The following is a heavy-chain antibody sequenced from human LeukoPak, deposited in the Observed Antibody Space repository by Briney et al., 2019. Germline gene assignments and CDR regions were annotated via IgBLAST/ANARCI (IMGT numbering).Heavy chain of an antibody. CDR3: ARQLATPGVFDY. CDR2: INHSGST. J-gene: IGHJ4*02. Sequence: SETLSLTCAVYGGSFSGYYWSWIRQPPGKGLEWIGEINHSGSTNYNPSLKSRVTISVDTSKNQFSLKLSSMTAADTAVYYCARQLATPGVFDYWGQGTLVTVSS. D-gene: IGHD1-1*01. V-gene: IGHV4-34*01. CDR1: GGSFSGYY.